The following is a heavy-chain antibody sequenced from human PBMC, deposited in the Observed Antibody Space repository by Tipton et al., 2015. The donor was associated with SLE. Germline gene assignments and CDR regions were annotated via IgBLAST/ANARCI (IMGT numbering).Heavy chain of an antibody. D-gene: IGHD3-10*01. CDR3: AREDLMVRGGPMDY. Sequence: TLSLTCTVSGDSISSGNYYWSWIRQPPGKGLEWIGYIYYSGSTNYNPSLKSRVTISVDTSKNQFSLKLSSVTAADTAVYYCAREDLMVRGGPMDYWGQGTLVTVSS. CDR1: GDSISSGNYY. V-gene: IGHV4-61*01. J-gene: IGHJ4*02. CDR2: IYYSGST.